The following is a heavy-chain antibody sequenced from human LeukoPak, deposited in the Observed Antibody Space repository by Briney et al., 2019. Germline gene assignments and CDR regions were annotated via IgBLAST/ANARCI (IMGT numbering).Heavy chain of an antibody. J-gene: IGHJ4*02. CDR3: AKDVVGTTYYFDY. V-gene: IGHV3-30*02. Sequence: PGGSLRLSCEASGFTFSSYGMHWVRQAPGKGLEWVAFIRYDGSNKYYADSVKGRFTISRDNSKNTLYLQMNSLRAEDTAVYYCAKDVVGTTYYFDYWGQGTLVTVSS. CDR1: GFTFSSYG. D-gene: IGHD1-1*01. CDR2: IRYDGSNK.